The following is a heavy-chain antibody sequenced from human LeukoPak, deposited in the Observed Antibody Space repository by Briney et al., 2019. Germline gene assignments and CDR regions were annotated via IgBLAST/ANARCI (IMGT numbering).Heavy chain of an antibody. D-gene: IGHD2-21*02. Sequence: SETLSLTCTVCGDSVNSGSYYWIWSRQPPGKGLEWIGYIYYSGSTNYNPSLKSRVTISVDTSKNQFSLKLSSVTAADTAVYYCARGDPAYWYFDLWGRGTLVAVSS. CDR2: IYYSGST. V-gene: IGHV4-61*01. CDR1: GDSVNSGSYY. J-gene: IGHJ2*01. CDR3: ARGDPAYWYFDL.